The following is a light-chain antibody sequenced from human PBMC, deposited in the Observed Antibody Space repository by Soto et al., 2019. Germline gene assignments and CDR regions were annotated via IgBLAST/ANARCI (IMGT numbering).Light chain of an antibody. CDR3: QQRSNSPRT. J-gene: IGKJ1*01. V-gene: IGKV3-11*01. CDR2: DVS. CDR1: QSVSNY. Sequence: EIVLTVSPRTLFVSRGKRAPLSRRASQSVSNYLAWYQQKPGQAPRLLIYDVSNRATDIPARFSGSGSGTDFTLTISSLEPEDLAVYFCQQRSNSPRTFGQGTKLDIK.